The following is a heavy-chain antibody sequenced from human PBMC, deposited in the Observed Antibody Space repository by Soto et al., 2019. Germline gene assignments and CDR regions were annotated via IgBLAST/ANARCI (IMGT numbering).Heavy chain of an antibody. Sequence: SGGSLRLSCAASGFTFSSYSMNWVRQAPGKGLEWVSSISSSSSYIYYADSVKGRFTISRDNAKNSLYLQMNSLRAEDTAVYYCARDRFDIVATYGMDVWGQGTTVTVSS. CDR1: GFTFSSYS. CDR2: ISSSSSYI. J-gene: IGHJ6*02. D-gene: IGHD5-12*01. V-gene: IGHV3-21*01. CDR3: ARDRFDIVATYGMDV.